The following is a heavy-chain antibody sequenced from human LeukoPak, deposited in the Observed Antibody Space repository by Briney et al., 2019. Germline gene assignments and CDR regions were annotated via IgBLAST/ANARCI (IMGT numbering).Heavy chain of an antibody. CDR1: GYTFTSYA. CDR2: INPNSGGT. J-gene: IGHJ3*02. D-gene: IGHD4-17*01. Sequence: ASVKVSCKASGYTFTSYAMHWVRQAPGQRLEWMGWINPNSGGTDYAQKFQGWVTMTRDTSISTAYMELSRLRSDDTAVYYCTREGPVSADAFDIWGQGTMVTVSS. CDR3: TREGPVSADAFDI. V-gene: IGHV1-2*04.